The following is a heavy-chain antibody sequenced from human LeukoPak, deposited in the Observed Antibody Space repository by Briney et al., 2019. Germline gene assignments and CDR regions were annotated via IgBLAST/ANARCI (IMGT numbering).Heavy chain of an antibody. Sequence: GGSLRLSCAASGFTFSSYWMNWARQAPGKGLEWVAVISYDGSNKYYADSVKGRFTISRDNSKNTLYLQMNSLRAEDTAVYYCYLTVTTSLPADYWGQGTLVTVSS. D-gene: IGHD4-17*01. J-gene: IGHJ4*02. CDR2: ISYDGSNK. CDR1: GFTFSSYW. CDR3: YLTVTTSLPADY. V-gene: IGHV3-30*03.